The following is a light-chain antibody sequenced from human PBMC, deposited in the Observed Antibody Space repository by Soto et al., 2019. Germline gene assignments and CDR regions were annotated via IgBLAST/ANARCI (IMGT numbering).Light chain of an antibody. CDR1: QSVLYRANNRSH. CDR2: WSS. CDR3: HQFFITPWT. Sequence: DIVLTQFPESLTVSPGESGTINCDSSQSVLYRANNRSHLAWFQQRPGQPPKLLIFWSSFQESGVPARFSGSGSGTHFTLTISSLQAEDVAVYHCHQFFITPWTFGQGTRVEIK. J-gene: IGKJ1*01. V-gene: IGKV4-1*01.